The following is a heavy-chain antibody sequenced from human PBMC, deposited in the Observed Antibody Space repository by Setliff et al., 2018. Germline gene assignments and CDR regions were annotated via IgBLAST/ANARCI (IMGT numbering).Heavy chain of an antibody. CDR2: INPGGLSS. D-gene: IGHD6-25*01. CDR1: GYSFTSNY. CDR3: ARAGLAAAGSKGVFDH. V-gene: IGHV1-46*01. J-gene: IGHJ4*02. Sequence: GASVKVSCKTSGYSFTSNYMHWVRQAPGQGLEWMGIINPGGLSSSSTQKFEGRVTMTRDTSTSTVYMELNSLTSDDTAVYYCARAGLAAAGSKGVFDHWGQGTLVTVSS.